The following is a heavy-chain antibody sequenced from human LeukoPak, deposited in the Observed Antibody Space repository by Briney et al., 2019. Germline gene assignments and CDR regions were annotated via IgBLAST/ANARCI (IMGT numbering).Heavy chain of an antibody. D-gene: IGHD3-22*01. V-gene: IGHV4-31*03. Sequence: SQTLSLTCSVSGGSISSGGNTWSWIRQHPGKGLEWIGYIYHSGSTYYNPSLKSRLTMSVDTSENQFSLNLSSVTAADTAVYYCARGRGLDYFDISGFDHWGQGTLVTVSS. CDR3: ARGRGLDYFDISGFDH. J-gene: IGHJ4*02. CDR1: GGSISSGGNT. CDR2: IYHSGST.